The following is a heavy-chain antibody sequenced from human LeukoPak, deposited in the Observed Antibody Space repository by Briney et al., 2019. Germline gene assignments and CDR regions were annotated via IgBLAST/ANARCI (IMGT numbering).Heavy chain of an antibody. V-gene: IGHV1-69*13. J-gene: IGHJ4*02. CDR2: IIPIFGTA. D-gene: IGHD6-19*01. Sequence: ASVKVSCKASGGTFSSYAISWVRQAPGQGLEWMGGIIPIFGTANYAQKFQGRVTITADESTSTAYMELSSLRSEDTAVYYCARDGAVAGTYSDYWGQGTLVTVSS. CDR3: ARDGAVAGTYSDY. CDR1: GGTFSSYA.